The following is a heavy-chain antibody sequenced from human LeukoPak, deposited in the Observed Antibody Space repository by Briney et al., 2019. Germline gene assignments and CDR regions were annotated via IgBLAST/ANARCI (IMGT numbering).Heavy chain of an antibody. CDR1: GDVISNGACY. V-gene: IGHV4-39*01. J-gene: IGHJ4*02. CDR2: IYYSGSI. D-gene: IGHD2-8*01. Sequence: PSETLSFNCSVSGDVISNGACYWGWIRQPPGKGLEWIGSIYYSGSIFYNSSLESRITMSVETSKYEFYLSLRSVTAADVAVCYRARVCQVPSCGRFDYWGQGALVTVPS. CDR3: ARVCQVPSCGRFDY.